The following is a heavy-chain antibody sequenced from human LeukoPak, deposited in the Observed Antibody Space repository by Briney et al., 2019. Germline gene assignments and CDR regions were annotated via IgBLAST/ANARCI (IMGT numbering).Heavy chain of an antibody. D-gene: IGHD2-21*01. V-gene: IGHV5-51*01. CDR3: ARRYDNTGYSDY. CDR2: FYPANSDT. CDR1: GYPFTNYW. Sequence: LGESLKISCKGSGYPFTNYWIAWVRQVPGKGLEWVGIFYPANSDTRYSPSFQGQVTMSADKSINTAYLQWSSLKASDTAMYYCARRYDNTGYSDYWGQGTLVTVSS. J-gene: IGHJ4*02.